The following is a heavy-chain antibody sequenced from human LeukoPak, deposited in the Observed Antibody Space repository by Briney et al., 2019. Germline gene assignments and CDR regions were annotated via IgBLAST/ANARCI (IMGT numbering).Heavy chain of an antibody. CDR1: GFTFSSYG. V-gene: IGHV3-33*01. Sequence: GGSLRLSCAASGFTFSSYGMHWVRQAPGKGLEWVAVIWYDGSNKYYADSVKGRFTISRDNSKNMLYLQMNSLRAEDTAVYYCAREYYYDSSGYGYYFDYWGQGTLVTVSS. CDR3: AREYYYDSSGYGYYFDY. J-gene: IGHJ4*02. CDR2: IWYDGSNK. D-gene: IGHD3-22*01.